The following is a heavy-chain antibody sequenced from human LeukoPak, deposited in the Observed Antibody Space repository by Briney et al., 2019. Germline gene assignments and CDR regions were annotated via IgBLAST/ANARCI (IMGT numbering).Heavy chain of an antibody. CDR2: ISSSSSYI. CDR1: GFTFSSYS. V-gene: IGHV3-21*01. Sequence: GGSLRLSCAASGFTFSSYSMNWVRQAPGKGLEWVSSISSSSSYIYYADSVKGRFTISRDNAKNSLYLQMNSLRAEDTAVYYCARGFGHSGSYDYWGQGTLVTVSS. J-gene: IGHJ4*02. CDR3: ARGFGHSGSYDY. D-gene: IGHD1-26*01.